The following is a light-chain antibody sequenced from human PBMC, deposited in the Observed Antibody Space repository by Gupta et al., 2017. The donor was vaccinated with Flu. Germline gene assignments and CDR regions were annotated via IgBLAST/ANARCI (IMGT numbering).Light chain of an antibody. CDR3: QQYGISGYT. CDR2: GAS. CDR1: QSVNNNL. V-gene: IGKV3-20*01. J-gene: IGKJ2*01. Sequence: GPLSLWPGERATLSCSASQSVNNNLLTWYQQKPGQAPRLLIDGASSSATGIPDRFSGSGSGTDFTLTIRRLEPEDIAVYYCQQYGISGYTFGQGTKLEIK.